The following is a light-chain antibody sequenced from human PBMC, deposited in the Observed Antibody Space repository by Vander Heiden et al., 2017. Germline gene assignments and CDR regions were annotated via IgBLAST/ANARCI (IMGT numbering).Light chain of an antibody. CDR1: QSVGFW. CDR2: KAS. J-gene: IGKJ1*01. Sequence: DIQMMQSPSTLSASVGDTVTITCRAGQSVGFWLAWYQQKPGKAPNLLIYKASSLESGVPSRFSGKGSGTEFTLTISSLQPDDFATYYCQKENSSPWTFGQGTKLEIK. V-gene: IGKV1-5*03. CDR3: QKENSSPWT.